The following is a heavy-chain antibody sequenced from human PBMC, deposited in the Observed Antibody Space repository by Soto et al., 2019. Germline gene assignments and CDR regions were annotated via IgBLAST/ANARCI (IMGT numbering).Heavy chain of an antibody. J-gene: IGHJ4*02. Sequence: GGSLRLSCAASEFTFSNYAMSWVRQAPGKGLEWVSSISDNGGTTYYADSVKGRFTISRDNSKNTLYLQMNSLRAEDTAVYYCARGRCRYGYGPLELDYWGPGTLVTVSS. D-gene: IGHD5-18*01. CDR3: ARGRCRYGYGPLELDY. V-gene: IGHV3-23*01. CDR1: EFTFSNYA. CDR2: ISDNGGTT.